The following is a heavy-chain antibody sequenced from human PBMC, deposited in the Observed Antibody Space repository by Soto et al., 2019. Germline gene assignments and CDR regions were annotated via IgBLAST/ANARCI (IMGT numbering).Heavy chain of an antibody. Sequence: EVQLVESGGGLVQPGGSLRLSCAASGFTVSSSYMSWVRQAPGKGLEWVSAIYSGGSTYYADSVKGRFTISRDNSKHTVYLQMNSLIAGERGVYYCAKQAPRYYLQYWGPGTLVTLSS. D-gene: IGHD6-6*01. CDR2: IYSGGST. CDR3: AKQAPRYYLQY. CDR1: GFTVSSSY. V-gene: IGHV3-66*04. J-gene: IGHJ4*02.